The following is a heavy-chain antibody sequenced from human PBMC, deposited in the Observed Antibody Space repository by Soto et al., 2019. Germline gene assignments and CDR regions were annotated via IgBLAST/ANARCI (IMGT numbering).Heavy chain of an antibody. V-gene: IGHV4-31*03. D-gene: IGHD2-2*01. CDR2: IYYSGTT. J-gene: IGHJ5*02. CDR3: ARCSLVVVPAPGFDP. Sequence: SETLSLTCTVSGGSISSGGYYWSWIRQHPGKGLEWIGYIYYSGTTYYNPSLKSRVTISVDTSKNQFSLKLSSVSAADTALYYCARCSLVVVPAPGFDPWGRGALVTVSS. CDR1: GGSISSGGYY.